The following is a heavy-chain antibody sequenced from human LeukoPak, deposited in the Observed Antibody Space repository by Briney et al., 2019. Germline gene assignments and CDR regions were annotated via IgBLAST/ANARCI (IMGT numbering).Heavy chain of an antibody. V-gene: IGHV3-7*04. CDR1: GLTLRTYW. J-gene: IGHJ6*02. Sequence: QPGGSLRLSCEASGLTLRTYWMTWVRQAPGKGLEWVANIKPDGGEIYYVDSVKGRFTISRDNAKNSLYLQMNSLRAEDTAVYYCVRGMDVWGQGTTVTVSS. CDR2: IKPDGGEI. CDR3: VRGMDV.